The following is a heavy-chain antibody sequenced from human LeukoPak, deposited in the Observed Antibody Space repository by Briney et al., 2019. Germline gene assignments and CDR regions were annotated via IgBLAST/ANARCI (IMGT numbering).Heavy chain of an antibody. Sequence: SVKVSFKASGGTFSSYAISWVRQAPGQGLEWMGGIIPIFGTANYAQKFQGRVTITADESTSTAYMELSSLRSEDTAVYYSARAPTGGMIEPQYFDLWGRGTLVTVSS. D-gene: IGHD3-22*01. CDR3: ARAPTGGMIEPQYFDL. V-gene: IGHV1-69*13. CDR2: IIPIFGTA. CDR1: GGTFSSYA. J-gene: IGHJ2*01.